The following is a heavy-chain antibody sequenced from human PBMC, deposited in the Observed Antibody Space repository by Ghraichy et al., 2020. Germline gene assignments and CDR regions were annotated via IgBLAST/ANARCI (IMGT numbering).Heavy chain of an antibody. D-gene: IGHD3-22*01. V-gene: IGHV3-11*06. J-gene: IGHJ4*02. Sequence: GGSLRLSCAASGFTFSDYYMSWIRQAPGKGLEWVSYISSSSSYTNYADSVKGRFTISRDNAKNSLYLQMNSLRAEDTAVYYCARARSYYSSLFDYWGQGTLVTVSS. CDR3: ARARSYYSSLFDY. CDR2: ISSSSSYT. CDR1: GFTFSDYY.